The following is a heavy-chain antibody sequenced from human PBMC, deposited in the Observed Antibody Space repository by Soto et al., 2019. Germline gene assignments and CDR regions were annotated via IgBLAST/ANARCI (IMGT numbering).Heavy chain of an antibody. CDR3: AKARYYDSTGYLYYFDF. CDR1: GFTFSSYG. Sequence: EVQLLESGGGLVQPGGSLTLSCAASGFTFSSYGMSWVRQAPGKGLEWVSGISGSGGSTYYADSVKGRFSISRDNSKNTLFLHMNSLRAEDTALYYCAKARYYDSTGYLYYFDFWGQGTLVTVSS. J-gene: IGHJ4*02. V-gene: IGHV3-23*01. CDR2: ISGSGGST. D-gene: IGHD3-22*01.